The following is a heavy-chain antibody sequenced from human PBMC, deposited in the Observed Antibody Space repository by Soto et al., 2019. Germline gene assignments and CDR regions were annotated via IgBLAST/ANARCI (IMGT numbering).Heavy chain of an antibody. J-gene: IGHJ4*02. Sequence: PGGSLRLSCAASGFTFSSYAMSWVRQAPGKGLEWVSAISGSGGSTYYADSVKGRFTISRDNSKNTLYLQMNSLRAEDTAVYYCAKVENQVLTMITFGGVIVPYYFDYWGQGT. CDR1: GFTFSSYA. V-gene: IGHV3-23*01. CDR3: AKVENQVLTMITFGGVIVPYYFDY. CDR2: ISGSGGST. D-gene: IGHD3-16*02.